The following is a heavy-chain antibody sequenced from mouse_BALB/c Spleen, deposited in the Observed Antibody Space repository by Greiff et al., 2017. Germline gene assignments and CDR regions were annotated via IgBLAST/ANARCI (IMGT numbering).Heavy chain of an antibody. CDR1: GFTFSSYY. CDR3: ARDGPHFDY. CDR2: INSNGGST. Sequence: EVKLVESGGGLVKLGGSLKLSCAASGFTFSSYYMSWVRQTPEKRLELVAAINSNGGSTYYPDTVKGRFTISRDNAKNTLYLQMSSLKSEDTALYYCARDGPHFDYWGQGTTLTVSS. D-gene: IGHD2-3*01. J-gene: IGHJ2*01. V-gene: IGHV5-6-2*01.